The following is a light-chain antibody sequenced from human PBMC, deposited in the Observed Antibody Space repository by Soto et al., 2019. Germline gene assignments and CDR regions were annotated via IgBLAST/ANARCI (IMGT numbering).Light chain of an antibody. V-gene: IGKV1-5*03. J-gene: IGKJ1*01. CDR3: QQFETLVT. CDR2: QVS. CDR1: QNVRTY. Sequence: DIQMTQSPATLSASVGDRVTITCRASQNVRTYLAWYQQKPGRAPKLLIYQVSSLESGVPSRFSGSGSGTEFTLTISSLQPDDFATYYCQQFETLVTFGQGTKVEIK.